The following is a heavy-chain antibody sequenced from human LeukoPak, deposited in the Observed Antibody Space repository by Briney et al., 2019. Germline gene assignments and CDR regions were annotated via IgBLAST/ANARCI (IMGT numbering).Heavy chain of an antibody. D-gene: IGHD2-15*01. J-gene: IGHJ4*02. CDR2: ISDTGNT. Sequence: GGSLILSCEASGFTLSSYAMSWVRQAPGKGLEWVSAISDTGNTYHADSVKGRFTISRDSSKNTLFLQMNRLRPEDAAVYYCAKAPVTTCRGAFCYPFDYWGLGTLVTVSS. CDR3: AKAPVTTCRGAFCYPFDY. V-gene: IGHV3-23*01. CDR1: GFTLSSYA.